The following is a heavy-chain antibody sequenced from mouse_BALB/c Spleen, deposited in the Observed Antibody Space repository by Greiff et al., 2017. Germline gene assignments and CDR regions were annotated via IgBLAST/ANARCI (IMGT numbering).Heavy chain of an antibody. CDR1: GFSLTSYG. Sequence: VQVVESGPGLVAPSQSLSITCTVSGFSLTSYGVHWVRQPPGKGLEWLGVIWAGGSTNYNSALMSRLSISKDNSKSQVFLKMNSLQTDDTAMYYCARGADSSGYVEYAMDYWGQGTSVTVSS. CDR2: IWAGGST. D-gene: IGHD3-2*01. CDR3: ARGADSSGYVEYAMDY. V-gene: IGHV2-9*02. J-gene: IGHJ4*01.